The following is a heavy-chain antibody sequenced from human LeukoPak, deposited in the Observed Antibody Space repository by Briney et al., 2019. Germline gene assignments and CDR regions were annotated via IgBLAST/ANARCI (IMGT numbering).Heavy chain of an antibody. J-gene: IGHJ4*02. CDR3: ARASNYDYVWGTKTGTDYFDY. CDR2: ISSSGSTI. D-gene: IGHD3-16*01. Sequence: GGSLRLSCAASGFTFSSYEMNWVRQAPGKGLEWVSYISSSGSTIYYADSVKSRFTISRDNAKNSLYLQMNSLRAEDTAVYYCARASNYDYVWGTKTGTDYFDYWGQGTLVTVSS. V-gene: IGHV3-48*03. CDR1: GFTFSSYE.